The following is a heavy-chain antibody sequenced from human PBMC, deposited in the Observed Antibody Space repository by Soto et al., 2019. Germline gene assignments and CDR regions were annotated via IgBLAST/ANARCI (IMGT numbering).Heavy chain of an antibody. CDR1: GFTFSSYA. CDR2: ISGSGGST. Sequence: EVQLLESGGGSVQPGGSLRLSCAASGFTFSSYAMSWVRQAPGKGLEWVSAISGSGGSTYYADSVKGRFTISRDNSKNTLYLQMNSLRAEDTAVYYCAKEGGSSGWYVPIDAFDIWGQGTMVTVSS. J-gene: IGHJ3*02. D-gene: IGHD6-19*01. CDR3: AKEGGSSGWYVPIDAFDI. V-gene: IGHV3-23*01.